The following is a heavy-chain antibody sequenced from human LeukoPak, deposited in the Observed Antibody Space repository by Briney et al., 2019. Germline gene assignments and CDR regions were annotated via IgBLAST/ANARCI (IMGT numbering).Heavy chain of an antibody. Sequence: SETLSLTCTVSGGSISSYYWSWIRQPPGKGLEWIGYIYYSGSTNYNPSLKSRVTISVDTSKNQFSLKLSSVTAADTAVYYCARDQPNYDAFDIWGRGTMVTVSS. J-gene: IGHJ3*02. D-gene: IGHD1-7*01. V-gene: IGHV4-59*12. CDR1: GGSISSYY. CDR2: IYYSGST. CDR3: ARDQPNYDAFDI.